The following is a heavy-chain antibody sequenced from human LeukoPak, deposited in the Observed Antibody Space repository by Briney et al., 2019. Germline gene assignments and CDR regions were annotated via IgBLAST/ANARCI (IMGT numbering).Heavy chain of an antibody. Sequence: GASVKVSCKASGGTFSSYAVNWVRQAPEQGLEWMGGIIPIFGTANYAQKFQGRVTITADESTSTAYMELSSLRSEDTAVYYCARGPVTDYGDSVGAYDIWGQGTMVAVSS. CDR3: ARGPVTDYGDSVGAYDI. J-gene: IGHJ3*02. CDR1: GGTFSSYA. V-gene: IGHV1-69*13. D-gene: IGHD4-17*01. CDR2: IIPIFGTA.